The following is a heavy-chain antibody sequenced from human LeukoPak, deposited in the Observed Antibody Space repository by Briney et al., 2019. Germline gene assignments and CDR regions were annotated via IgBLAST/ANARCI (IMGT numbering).Heavy chain of an antibody. J-gene: IGHJ6*02. Sequence: SGGSLRLSCAASGFTFSSYWMNWVRQAPGKGLEWVSSISSTSGYMYYADSVKGRFTISRDNAKNSLYLQMNSLRAEDTAVYYCARAPHYSNYGPYYYGMDVWGQGTTVTVSS. CDR3: ARAPHYSNYGPYYYGMDV. CDR2: ISSTSGYM. D-gene: IGHD4-11*01. V-gene: IGHV3-21*01. CDR1: GFTFSSYW.